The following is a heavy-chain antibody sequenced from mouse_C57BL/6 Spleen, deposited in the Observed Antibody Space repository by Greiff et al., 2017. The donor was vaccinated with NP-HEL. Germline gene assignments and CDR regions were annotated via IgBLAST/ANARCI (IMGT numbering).Heavy chain of an antibody. J-gene: IGHJ4*01. D-gene: IGHD1-2*01. Sequence: VQLQQPGAELVKPGASVKLSCKASGYTFTSYWMQWVKQRPGQGLEWIGEIDPSDSYTNYNQKFKGKATLTVDTASSTAYMQLSSLTSEDSAVYYCARGGDYFGSRAMDYWGQGTSVTVSS. CDR3: ARGGDYFGSRAMDY. CDR1: GYTFTSYW. V-gene: IGHV1-50*01. CDR2: IDPSDSYT.